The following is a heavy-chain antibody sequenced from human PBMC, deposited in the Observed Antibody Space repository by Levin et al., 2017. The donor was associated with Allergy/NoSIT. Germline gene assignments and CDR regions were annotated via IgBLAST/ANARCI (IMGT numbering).Heavy chain of an antibody. CDR3: ARHTALLWFEELVFDS. CDR1: GGSFITSSYF. V-gene: IGHV4-39*01. CDR2: IYYSGTT. Sequence: PSETLSLTCTVSGGSFITSSYFWAWIRQPPGKGLEWLGSIYYSGTTYYNPSLKSRLTISIDTSTNQFSLKLRLVTAADTAVYYCARHTALLWFEELVFDSWGQGNLVAVSS. D-gene: IGHD3-10*01. J-gene: IGHJ4*02.